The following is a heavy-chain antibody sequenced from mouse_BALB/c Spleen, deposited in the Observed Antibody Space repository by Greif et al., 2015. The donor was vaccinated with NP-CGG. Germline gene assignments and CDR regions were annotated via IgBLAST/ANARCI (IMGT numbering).Heavy chain of an antibody. V-gene: IGHV14-3*02. Sequence: EVQLQQSGAELVKPGASVKLSCTASGFNIKDTYMHWVKQRPEQGLEWIGRIDPANGNTKYDPKFQGKATITADTSSNTVYLQLSSLTSEDTAVYYCARYHYDYEGVFAYWGQGTLVTVSA. D-gene: IGHD2-4*01. CDR1: GFNIKDTY. CDR2: IDPANGNT. J-gene: IGHJ3*01. CDR3: ARYHYDYEGVFAY.